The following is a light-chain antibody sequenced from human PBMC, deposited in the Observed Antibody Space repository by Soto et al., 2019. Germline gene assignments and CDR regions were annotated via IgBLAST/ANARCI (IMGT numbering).Light chain of an antibody. CDR3: QQSYSTPPT. Sequence: EIVLTQSPGTLSLSPGERATLSCRASQSVGSNYLAWYQQKPGQAPRLLIYNASSRATGIPDRFSGSGSGTDFTLTISGLEPEDFATYYCQQSYSTPPTFGQGTRLEIK. CDR1: QSVGSNY. CDR2: NAS. V-gene: IGKV3-20*01. J-gene: IGKJ5*01.